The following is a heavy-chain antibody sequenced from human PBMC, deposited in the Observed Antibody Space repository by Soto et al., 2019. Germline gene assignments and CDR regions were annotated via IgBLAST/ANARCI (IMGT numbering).Heavy chain of an antibody. CDR3: ARGNDWKSSTFGI. Sequence: QVQLQESGPGLVKPSETLSLTCTVSGGSLIDHYWNWIRQTPGKRLHWIGYVYYSGGTNYKPSHKIRVTMSVDTSKNQFSLKLGSVTAADTAVYYCARGNDWKSSTFGIWCQGTMFSVSS. CDR2: VYYSGGT. V-gene: IGHV4-59*11. J-gene: IGHJ3*02. D-gene: IGHD2-21*01. CDR1: GGSLIDHY.